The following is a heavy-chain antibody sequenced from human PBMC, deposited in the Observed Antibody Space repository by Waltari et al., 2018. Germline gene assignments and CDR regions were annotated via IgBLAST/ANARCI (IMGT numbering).Heavy chain of an antibody. Sequence: EVQLLESGGGVAQPGGSLTLSCAASGFSFTEYAMSWVRQTPDRRLEWVSGISNGGVDKYYTDSVKGRFTISRDNSRNTLYLQMSSLRAEDTAVYYCAKEIGALGTPVFDYWGQGILVSVSS. J-gene: IGHJ4*02. CDR3: AKEIGALGTPVFDY. V-gene: IGHV3-23*01. CDR2: ISNGGVDK. D-gene: IGHD6-13*01. CDR1: GFSFTEYA.